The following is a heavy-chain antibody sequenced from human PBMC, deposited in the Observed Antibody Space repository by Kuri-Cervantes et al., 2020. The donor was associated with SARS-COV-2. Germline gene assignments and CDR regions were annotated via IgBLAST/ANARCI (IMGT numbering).Heavy chain of an antibody. CDR1: GGSVSSGSYY. Sequence: GSLRLSCTVSGGSVSSGSYYWSWIRQPPGKGLEWIGYIYYSGSTDYNPSLKSRVTTSVDTSKNQFSLRLSSVTPADTAIYSCARGRPLVDYWGQGTLVTVSS. CDR2: IYYSGST. J-gene: IGHJ4*02. V-gene: IGHV4-61*01. CDR3: ARGRPLVDY.